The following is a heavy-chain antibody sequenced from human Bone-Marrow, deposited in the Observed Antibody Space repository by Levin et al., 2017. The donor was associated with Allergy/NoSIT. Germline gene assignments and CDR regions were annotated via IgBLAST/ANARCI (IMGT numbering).Heavy chain of an antibody. D-gene: IGHD2-2*02. V-gene: IGHV4-39*01. J-gene: IGHJ5*02. CDR1: GGSISSSSYY. CDR3: ARQGGCSSTSCYTPYNWFDP. Sequence: PSETLSLTCTVSGGSISSSSYYWGWIRQPPGKGLEWIGSIYYSGSTYYNPSLKSRVTISVDTSKNQFSLKLSSVTAADTAVYYCARQGGCSSTSCYTPYNWFDPWGQGTLVTVSS. CDR2: IYYSGST.